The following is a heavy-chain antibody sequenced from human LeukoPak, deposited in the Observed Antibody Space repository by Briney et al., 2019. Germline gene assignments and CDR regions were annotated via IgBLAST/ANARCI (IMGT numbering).Heavy chain of an antibody. J-gene: IGHJ3*02. V-gene: IGHV3-7*01. CDR2: IKQDGSEK. CDR1: GFTFSDYW. D-gene: IGHD2-8*02. CDR3: VSLTGHDAFDI. Sequence: PGGSLRLSCATSGFTFSDYWMTWVRQAPGKGLECVANIKQDGSEKYYVDSVKGRFTISRDNAKNTLYLEMNSLTVEDTAVYYCVSLTGHDAFDIWGQGTMVTVSS.